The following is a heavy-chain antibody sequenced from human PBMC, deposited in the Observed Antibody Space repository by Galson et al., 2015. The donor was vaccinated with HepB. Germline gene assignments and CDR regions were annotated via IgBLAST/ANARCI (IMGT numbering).Heavy chain of an antibody. D-gene: IGHD2-8*02. Sequence: CAISGDSVSSNSAAWNWIRQSPSRGLEWVGRTYYRSKWYNDYAVSVKSRITINPDTSKNQFSLQLNSVTPEDAAVYYCARDSILTGGSGLGYWGQGTLVTVSS. CDR1: GDSVSSNSAA. CDR3: ARDSILTGGSGLGY. J-gene: IGHJ4*02. V-gene: IGHV6-1*01. CDR2: TYYRSKWYN.